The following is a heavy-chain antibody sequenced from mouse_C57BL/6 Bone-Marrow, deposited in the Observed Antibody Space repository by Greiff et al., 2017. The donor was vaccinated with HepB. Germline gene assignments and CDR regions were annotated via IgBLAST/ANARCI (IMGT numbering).Heavy chain of an antibody. CDR3: VRQGWDYDPWYGMDY. J-gene: IGHJ4*01. V-gene: IGHV10-1*01. D-gene: IGHD2-4*01. Sequence: EVKLMESGGGLVQPKGSLKLSCAASGFSFNTYAMNWVRQAPGKGLEWVARIRSKSNNYATYYADSVKDRFTISRDDSESMLYLQMNNLKTEDTAMYYCVRQGWDYDPWYGMDYWGQGTSVTVSS. CDR1: GFSFNTYA. CDR2: IRSKSNNYAT.